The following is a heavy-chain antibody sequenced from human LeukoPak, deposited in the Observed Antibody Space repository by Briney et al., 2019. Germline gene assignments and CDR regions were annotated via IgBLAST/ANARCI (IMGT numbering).Heavy chain of an antibody. CDR3: AGYREGSITSRQTDY. CDR1: GGSLSKSGSY. Sequence: PSQTPSLTCSVSGGSLSKSGSYWGWIRQPPGKGLEWIGTLYYSGLTYYRPSLKTRVTISGDTSKNQFSLQLASVSAADTAVYYCAGYREGSITSRQTDYWGQGILVIVSS. V-gene: IGHV4-39*07. J-gene: IGHJ4*02. D-gene: IGHD6-6*01. CDR2: LYYSGLT.